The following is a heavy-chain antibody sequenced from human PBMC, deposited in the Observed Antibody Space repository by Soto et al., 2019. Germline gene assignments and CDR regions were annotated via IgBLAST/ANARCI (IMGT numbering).Heavy chain of an antibody. CDR2: ISSSSSTI. CDR3: ARVHGYCSGGSCYPGLVDY. D-gene: IGHD2-15*01. CDR1: GFTFSSYS. Sequence: EVQLVESEGGLVQPGGSLRLSCAASGFTFSSYSMNWVRQAPGKGLEWVSYISSSSSTIYYADSVKGRFTISRDNAKNSLYLQMNSLRDEDTAVYYCARVHGYCSGGSCYPGLVDYWGQGTLVTVSS. J-gene: IGHJ4*02. V-gene: IGHV3-48*02.